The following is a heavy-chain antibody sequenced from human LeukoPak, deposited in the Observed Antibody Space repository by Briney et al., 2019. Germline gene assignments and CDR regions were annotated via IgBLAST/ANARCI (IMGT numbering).Heavy chain of an antibody. CDR2: ITNSGENT. V-gene: IGHV3-23*01. D-gene: IGHD3-22*01. Sequence: GGSLRLSCEASGFSFPYGMSWVRQAPGKGLEWVSGITNSGENTYYSDSVKGRFTISRDNSKNTLYLQMNSLRAEDTAIYYCAKENWGYNWKYDGSGSGINYWGQGTLVTFSS. J-gene: IGHJ4*02. CDR1: GFSFPYG. CDR3: AKENWGYNWKYDGSGSGINY.